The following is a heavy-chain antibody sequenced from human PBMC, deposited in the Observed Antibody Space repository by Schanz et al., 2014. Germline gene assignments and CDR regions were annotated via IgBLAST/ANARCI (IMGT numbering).Heavy chain of an antibody. CDR2: IYQSGTT. D-gene: IGHD6-13*01. V-gene: IGHV4-39*01. Sequence: QVQLQESGPGLVKPSENLSLTCTVSDGSISSSSYYWGWIRQPPGKGLEWIGSIYQSGTTYYSPSLKGRVPISVYPSKNQYSLKLISVTAADTAVYYCARPGGSSWSFAYWGLGRLVIVSS. CDR3: ARPGGSSWSFAY. CDR1: DGSISSSSYY. J-gene: IGHJ4*02.